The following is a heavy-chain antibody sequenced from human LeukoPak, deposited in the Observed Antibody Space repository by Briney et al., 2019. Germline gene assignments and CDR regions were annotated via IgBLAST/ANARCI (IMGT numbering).Heavy chain of an antibody. J-gene: IGHJ4*02. V-gene: IGHV3-48*03. CDR2: ISSSGSTI. CDR1: GFTFSGYE. Sequence: PGGSLRLSCAASGFTFSGYEMNWVRQAPGKGLEWVSYISSSGSTIYYADSVKGRFTISRDNAKNSLYLQMNSLRAEDTAVYYCARGITMVRGVRGYFDYWGQGTLVTVSS. CDR3: ARGITMVRGVRGYFDY. D-gene: IGHD3-10*01.